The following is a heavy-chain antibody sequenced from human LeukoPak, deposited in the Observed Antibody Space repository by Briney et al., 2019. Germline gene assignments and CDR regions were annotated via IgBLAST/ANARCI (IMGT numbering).Heavy chain of an antibody. CDR2: INQFGSDK. CDR1: GFTFSSYW. CDR3: ARGGSRHLSPEDY. Sequence: GGSLRLSCAASGFTFSSYWMNWVRQAPGKGLEWVAHINQFGSDKYYVDSVKGRFTISRDNAKNSLYLQMSSLRAEDTAVYYCARGGSRHLSPEDYWGQGILVTVSP. D-gene: IGHD1-1*01. V-gene: IGHV3-7*03. J-gene: IGHJ4*02.